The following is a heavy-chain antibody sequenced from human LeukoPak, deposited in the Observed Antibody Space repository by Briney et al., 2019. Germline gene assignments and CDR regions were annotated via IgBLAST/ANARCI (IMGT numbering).Heavy chain of an antibody. CDR2: ISGSGGST. CDR1: GFTFSSYA. CDR3: AKDRTVALVVPAAMGGGWFDP. V-gene: IGHV3-23*01. J-gene: IGHJ5*02. Sequence: GGSLRLSCAASGFTFSSYAMSWVRQAPGKGLEWVSAISGSGGSTYYADSVKGRFTISRDNSKNTLYLQMNSLRAEDTAVYYCAKDRTVALVVPAAMGGGWFDPWGQGTLVTVSS. D-gene: IGHD2-2*01.